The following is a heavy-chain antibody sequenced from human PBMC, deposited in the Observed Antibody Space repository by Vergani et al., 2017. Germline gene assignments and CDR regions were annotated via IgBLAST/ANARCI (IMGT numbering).Heavy chain of an antibody. V-gene: IGHV1-69*02. J-gene: IGHJ4*02. CDR2: IIPILGIA. CDR1: GGTFSSYT. Sequence: QVQLVQSGAEVKKPGSSVKVSCKASGGTFSSYTISWVRQAPGQGLEWTGRIIPILGIANYAQKFQGRVTITADKSTSTAYMELSSLRSEDTAVYYCASSIAARPDNFDYWGQGTLVTVSS. CDR3: ASSIAARPDNFDY. D-gene: IGHD6-6*01.